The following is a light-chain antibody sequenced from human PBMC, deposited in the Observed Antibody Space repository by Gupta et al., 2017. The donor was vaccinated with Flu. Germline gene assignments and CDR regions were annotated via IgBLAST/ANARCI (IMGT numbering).Light chain of an antibody. J-gene: IGKJ2*01. CDR3: MQRIEFPLT. V-gene: IGKV2-40*01. CDR1: QSLLDSDDGNTY. CDR2: TLS. Sequence: TPGAAPSLSCTSSQSLLDSDDGNTYLDWHLQKPGQSPQLLIYTLSYPASGVPDRFSGSASGAYFPLKISMVDAEDVGVYYCMQRIEFPLTFGQGTKLEIK.